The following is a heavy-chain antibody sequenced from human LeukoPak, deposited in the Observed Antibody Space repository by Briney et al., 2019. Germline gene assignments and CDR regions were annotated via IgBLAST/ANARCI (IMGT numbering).Heavy chain of an antibody. CDR1: GFTFSSYW. Sequence: GGSLRLSCAVSGFTFSSYWMSWVRQAPGKGLEWVANIKQDGSEKYYVDSVKGRFTISRDNAKNSLYLQMNSLRAEDTAVYYCARRGRGIAARPVDYWGQGTLVTVSS. D-gene: IGHD6-6*01. V-gene: IGHV3-7*01. CDR2: IKQDGSEK. CDR3: ARRGRGIAARPVDY. J-gene: IGHJ4*02.